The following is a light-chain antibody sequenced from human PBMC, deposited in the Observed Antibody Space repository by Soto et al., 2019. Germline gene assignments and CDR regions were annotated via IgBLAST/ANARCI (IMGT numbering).Light chain of an antibody. CDR1: QSSSSF. CDR2: AAS. V-gene: IGKV1-39*01. CDR3: QQSYSTPRT. Sequence: DIQRTKSPSSRSASVGDIVTITSRASQSSSSFLNCYQQEPGNVDKLLIYAASSLQSGVQSRFSGSGSGTDFSLTISSLQPEDFATYYCQQSYSTPRTFGQGNKVDIK. J-gene: IGKJ1*01.